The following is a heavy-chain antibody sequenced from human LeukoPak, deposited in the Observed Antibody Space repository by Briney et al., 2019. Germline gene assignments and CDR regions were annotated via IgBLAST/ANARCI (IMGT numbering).Heavy chain of an antibody. CDR1: GFTFTNAW. CDR3: ARARSGY. J-gene: IGHJ4*02. CDR2: INHSGST. Sequence: GSLRLSCVDSGFTFTNAWMSWVRQPPGKGLEWIGEINHSGSTNYNPSLKSRVTISVDTSKNQFSLKLSSVTAADTAVYYCARARSGYWGQGTLVTVSS. V-gene: IGHV4-34*01. D-gene: IGHD3-10*01.